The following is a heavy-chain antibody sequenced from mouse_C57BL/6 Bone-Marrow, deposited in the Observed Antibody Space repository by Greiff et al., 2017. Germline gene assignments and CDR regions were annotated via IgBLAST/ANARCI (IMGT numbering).Heavy chain of an antibody. J-gene: IGHJ2*01. V-gene: IGHV1-59*01. CDR3: ASDSYYYYFDY. CDR2: IDRSDSYT. CDR1: GYTFTSYW. D-gene: IGHD2-12*01. Sequence: VQLQQSGPELVRPGTSVTLSCKASGYTFTSYWMHWVQQRPGQGLEWIGVIDRSDSYTNYNQKFKGKATLTVDTSSSTVYMQVSSLTSEDSAIDYCASDSYYYYFDYWGQGTTLTVSS.